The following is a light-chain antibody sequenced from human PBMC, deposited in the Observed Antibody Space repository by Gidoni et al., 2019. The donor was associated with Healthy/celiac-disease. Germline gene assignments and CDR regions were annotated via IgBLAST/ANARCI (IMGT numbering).Light chain of an antibody. J-gene: IGKJ4*01. CDR1: QGISSY. Sequence: DIQLTQSPSFLSASVGDRVTITGRASQGISSYLAWYQQKPGKAPKLLIYAASTLQSGVPSRFSGSGSGTEFTLTISSLQPEDFATYYCQQLNSLLTFGGGTKVEIK. CDR3: QQLNSLLT. V-gene: IGKV1-9*01. CDR2: AAS.